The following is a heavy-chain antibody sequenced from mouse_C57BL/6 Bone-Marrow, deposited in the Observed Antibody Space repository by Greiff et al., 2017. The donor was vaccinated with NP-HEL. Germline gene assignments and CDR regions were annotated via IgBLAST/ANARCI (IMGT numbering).Heavy chain of an antibody. V-gene: IGHV5-16*01. CDR3: ARDPLLGSFDY. D-gene: IGHD2-10*01. J-gene: IGHJ2*01. Sequence: EVKLVESEGGLVQPGSSMKLSCTASGFTFSDYYMAWVRQVPEKGLEWVANINYDGSSTYYLDSLKSRFIISRDNAKNILYLQMSSLKSEDTATYYCARDPLLGSFDYWGQGTTLTVSS. CDR1: GFTFSDYY. CDR2: INYDGSST.